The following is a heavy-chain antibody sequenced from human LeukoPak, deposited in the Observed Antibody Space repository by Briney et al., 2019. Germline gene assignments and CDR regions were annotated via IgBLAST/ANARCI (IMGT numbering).Heavy chain of an antibody. V-gene: IGHV1-2*02. Sequence: ASVKVSCKASGYTFTGYYMHWVRQAPGQGLEWMGWINPKSGGTNYAQNFQGRVTMTRDTSISTVYVELSRLRSDDTAVYYCARDSIGSFDYWGQGTLVTVSS. CDR2: INPKSGGT. D-gene: IGHD6-19*01. CDR1: GYTFTGYY. CDR3: ARDSIGSFDY. J-gene: IGHJ4*02.